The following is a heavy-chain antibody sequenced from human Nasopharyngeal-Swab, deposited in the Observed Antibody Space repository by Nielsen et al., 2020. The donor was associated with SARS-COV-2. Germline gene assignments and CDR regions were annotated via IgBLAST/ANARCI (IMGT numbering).Heavy chain of an antibody. Sequence: GGSLRLSCAASGFTFSSYGMHWVRQAPGKGLEWVAVISYDGSNKYYADSVKGRFTISRDNSKNTLYLQMNSLRAEDTAVYYCASMYYYDSSGYYHLMDYFDYWGQGTLVTVSS. CDR3: ASMYYYDSSGYYHLMDYFDY. CDR2: ISYDGSNK. CDR1: GFTFSSYG. J-gene: IGHJ4*02. D-gene: IGHD3-22*01. V-gene: IGHV3-30*03.